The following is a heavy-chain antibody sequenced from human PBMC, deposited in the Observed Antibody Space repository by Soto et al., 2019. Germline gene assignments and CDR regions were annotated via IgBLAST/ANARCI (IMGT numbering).Heavy chain of an antibody. D-gene: IGHD3-22*01. CDR2: ISYDGSNK. Sequence: PGGSLRLSCAASGFTFSSYGMHWVRQAPGKGLEWVSVISYDGSNKYYADSVKGRFTISRDNSKNTLYLQMNSLRAEDTAVYYCAKELYYYDSSRYFDYWGQGTLVTVSS. CDR1: GFTFSSYG. V-gene: IGHV3-30*18. CDR3: AKELYYYDSSRYFDY. J-gene: IGHJ4*02.